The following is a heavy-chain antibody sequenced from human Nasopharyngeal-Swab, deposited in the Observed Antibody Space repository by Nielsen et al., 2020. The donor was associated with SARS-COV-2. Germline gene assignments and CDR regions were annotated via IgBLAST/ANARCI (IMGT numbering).Heavy chain of an antibody. CDR1: GYTFTSYD. J-gene: IGHJ5*02. V-gene: IGHV1-8*03. CDR3: ARDRRDSSGTHNWFDP. D-gene: IGHD6-19*01. Sequence: ASVKASCKASGYTFTSYDINWVRQATGQGLEWMGWMNPNSGNTGYAQKFQGRVTITRNTSISTAYMELSSLRSEDTAVYYCARDRRDSSGTHNWFDPWGQGTLVTVYS. CDR2: MNPNSGNT.